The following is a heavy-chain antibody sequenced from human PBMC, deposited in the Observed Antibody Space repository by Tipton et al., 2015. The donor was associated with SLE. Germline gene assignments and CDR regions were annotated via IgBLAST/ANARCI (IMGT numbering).Heavy chain of an antibody. D-gene: IGHD3-10*01. V-gene: IGHV3-23*01. Sequence: SLRLSCVASGFTFSNNVMSWVRQAPGKGLEWLSGVSGSGDSTYHADSVKGRFTISRDNSKNTLYLQMNSLRAEDTAVYYCARDYYGSGQAFDIWGQGTMVTVSS. CDR2: VSGSGDST. J-gene: IGHJ3*02. CDR1: GFTFSNNV. CDR3: ARDYYGSGQAFDI.